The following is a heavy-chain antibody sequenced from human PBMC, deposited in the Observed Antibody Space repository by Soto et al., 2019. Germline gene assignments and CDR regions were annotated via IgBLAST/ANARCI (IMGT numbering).Heavy chain of an antibody. CDR3: AKGPYDFWSGPLNWFDP. CDR1: GFTFSSYA. CDR2: ISGSGGST. V-gene: IGHV3-23*01. J-gene: IGHJ5*02. Sequence: GGSLRLSCAASGFTFSSYAMSWVRQAPGKGLEWVSAISGSGGSTYYADSVKGRFTISRDNSKNTLYLQMSSLRAEDTAVYYCAKGPYDFWSGPLNWFDPWGQGTLVTVSS. D-gene: IGHD3-3*01.